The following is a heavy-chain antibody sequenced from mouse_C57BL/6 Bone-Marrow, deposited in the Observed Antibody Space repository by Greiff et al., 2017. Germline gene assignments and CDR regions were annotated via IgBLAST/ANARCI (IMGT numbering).Heavy chain of an antibody. CDR3: ARSAFYYYGPWCAY. D-gene: IGHD1-1*01. CDR1: GYTFTSYW. Sequence: QVPLQQPGAELVKPGASVTMSCKASGYTFTSYWITWVKQRPGQGLEWIGDIYPGSGSTNYNEKFKSKATLSVDTASSTAYMQLRSLTSEDSAVYYWARSAFYYYGPWCAYWGQGTLVTVSA. J-gene: IGHJ3*01. V-gene: IGHV1-55*01. CDR2: IYPGSGST.